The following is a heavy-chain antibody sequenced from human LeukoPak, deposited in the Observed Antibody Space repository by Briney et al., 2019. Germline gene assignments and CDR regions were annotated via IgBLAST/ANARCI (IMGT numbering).Heavy chain of an antibody. J-gene: IGHJ4*02. CDR2: IKQDGSEK. Sequence: PGGPLRLSCAASGFTFSSFWMTWVRQAPGKGLEWVANIKQDGSEKYYVDSVRGRFTISRDNATNSLYLQLYSLRAEDTAVYYCARDLNYFDYWGQGTLVTVSS. CDR3: ARDLNYFDY. CDR1: GFTFSSFW. V-gene: IGHV3-7*01.